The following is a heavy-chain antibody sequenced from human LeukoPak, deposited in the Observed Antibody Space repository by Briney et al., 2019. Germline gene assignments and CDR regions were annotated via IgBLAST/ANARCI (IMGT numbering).Heavy chain of an antibody. CDR3: AKTYVDTTFYDS. J-gene: IGHJ4*02. CDR2: ISGNGGTT. D-gene: IGHD1-26*01. Sequence: GGSLRLSCAASGFTFSNYAINWVWLAPGKGLEWVSAISGNGGTTYYGDSVKGRFTNSRDNSKNTLILQMNSLRAEDTAVYYCAKTYVDTTFYDSWGQGTLVTVSS. V-gene: IGHV3-23*01. CDR1: GFTFSNYA.